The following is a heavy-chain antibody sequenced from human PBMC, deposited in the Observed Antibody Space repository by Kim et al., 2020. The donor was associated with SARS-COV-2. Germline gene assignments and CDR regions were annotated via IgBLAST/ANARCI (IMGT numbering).Heavy chain of an antibody. CDR2: INPNSGGT. J-gene: IGHJ3*02. CDR3: ARLDYYDSSGYRDDAFDI. V-gene: IGHV1-2*06. D-gene: IGHD3-22*01. CDR1: GYTFTGYY. Sequence: ASVKVSCKASGYTFTGYYMHWVRQAPGQGLEWMGRINPNSGGTNYAQKFQGRVTMTRDTSISTAYMELSRLRSDDTAVYYCARLDYYDSSGYRDDAFDIWGQGTMVTVSS.